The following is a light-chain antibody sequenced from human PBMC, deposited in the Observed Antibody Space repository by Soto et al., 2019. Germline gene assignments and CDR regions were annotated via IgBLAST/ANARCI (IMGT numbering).Light chain of an antibody. CDR2: GAS. J-gene: IGKJ5*01. V-gene: IGKV3-20*01. CDR1: QSVSTY. CDR3: HHYGGSPIT. Sequence: ETVLTQSPATLSLSPGESATLSCRASQSVSTYLAWYQQKPGQAPRLLIYGASNRATGIPDRFSGSGSGTDFTLTISRLEPEDFAVYYCHHYGGSPITFGQGTRLEIK.